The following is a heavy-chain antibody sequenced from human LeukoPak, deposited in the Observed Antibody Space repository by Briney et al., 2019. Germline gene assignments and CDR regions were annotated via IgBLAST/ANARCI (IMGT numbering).Heavy chain of an antibody. J-gene: IGHJ4*02. D-gene: IGHD1-26*01. CDR3: AKEDGATVDY. CDR2: ISYDGSNK. Sequence: GGSLRLSCAAPGFTFSSYGMHWVRQAPGKGLERVAVISYDGSNKYYADSVKGRFTSSRDNAKNTLYLQMNSLKAEDTAVYYCAKEDGATVDYWGQGTLVTVSP. V-gene: IGHV3-30*18. CDR1: GFTFSSYG.